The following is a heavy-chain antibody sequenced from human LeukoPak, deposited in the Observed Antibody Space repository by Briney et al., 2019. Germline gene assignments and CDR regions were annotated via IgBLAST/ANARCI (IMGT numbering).Heavy chain of an antibody. V-gene: IGHV4-59*08. D-gene: IGHD6-13*01. CDR3: ATSSWLRDANFDY. J-gene: IGHJ4*02. CDR2: IYYSGST. Sequence: PSETLSLTCTVSGGSISSYYWSWIRQPPGKGLEWIGYIYYSGSTNYNPSLKSRVTISVDTSKNQFSLKLPSVTAADSAVYYCATSSWLRDANFDYWGQGTLVTVSS. CDR1: GGSISSYY.